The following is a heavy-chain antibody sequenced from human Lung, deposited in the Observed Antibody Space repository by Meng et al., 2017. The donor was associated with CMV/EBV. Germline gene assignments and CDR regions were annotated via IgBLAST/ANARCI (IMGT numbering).Heavy chain of an antibody. CDR2: IDPNTGNP. D-gene: IGHD5-24*01. CDR3: ARDSPLDGYSLLDY. Sequence: QVQLVQAGSELKQPGASGKVSCRPSGYTFTSYAINGVRQAPGQGPDWMGWIDPNTGNPTYDQGFTGRFVFSLDTSVSTAYLQINSLRADDTAVYYCARDSPLDGYSLLDYWGQGTLVTVSS. CDR1: GYTFTSYA. J-gene: IGHJ4*02. V-gene: IGHV7-4-1*02.